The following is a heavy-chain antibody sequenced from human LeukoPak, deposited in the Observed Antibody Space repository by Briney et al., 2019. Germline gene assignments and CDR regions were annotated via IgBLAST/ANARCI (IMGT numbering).Heavy chain of an antibody. CDR2: IYYSGST. V-gene: IGHV4-59*08. D-gene: IGHD1-26*01. CDR1: GGSFSGYY. Sequence: SETLSLTCAVYGGSFSGYYWSWIRQPPGKGLEWIGYIYYSGSTNYNPSLKSRVTISVDTSKNQFSLKLSSVTAADTAVYYCARHVVGADPYFDYWGQGTLVTVSS. J-gene: IGHJ4*02. CDR3: ARHVVGADPYFDY.